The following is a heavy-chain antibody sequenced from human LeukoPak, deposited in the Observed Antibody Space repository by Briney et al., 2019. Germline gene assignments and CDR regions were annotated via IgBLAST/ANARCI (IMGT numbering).Heavy chain of an antibody. D-gene: IGHD3-10*01. CDR2: ISSDASIT. J-gene: IGHJ4*02. V-gene: IGHV3-30*01. CDR3: ARDAIGGRPDYLDY. Sequence: GRSLRLSCTASGFSFGTYAMHWVRQAPGKGFEWVAVISSDASITIYPDSMRGRFTISRDNSKNTLYLDMNNLRGEDTALYFCARDAIGGRPDYLDYWGQGTLVTVSS. CDR1: GFSFGTYA.